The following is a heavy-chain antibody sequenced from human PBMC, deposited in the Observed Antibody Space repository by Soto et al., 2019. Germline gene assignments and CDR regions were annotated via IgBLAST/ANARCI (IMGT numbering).Heavy chain of an antibody. Sequence: GGSLRLSCAASGFTFSSYSMNWVRQAPGEGLVWVSRINRDGSSTYYADSVKGRFTTSRDNAKNTVYLQVNSLRGEDTAVYYCARGAYGRYYMDVWGKGTTVTVSS. D-gene: IGHD3-16*01. CDR2: INRDGSST. V-gene: IGHV3-74*01. J-gene: IGHJ6*03. CDR1: GFTFSSYS. CDR3: ARGAYGRYYMDV.